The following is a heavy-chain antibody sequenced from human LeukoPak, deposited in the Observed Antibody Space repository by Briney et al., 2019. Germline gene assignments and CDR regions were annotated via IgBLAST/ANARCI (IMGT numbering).Heavy chain of an antibody. CDR3: ARGKGYDFWSGYYVPYYFDY. D-gene: IGHD3-3*01. CDR1: GGSISSYY. CDR2: IYYSGST. V-gene: IGHV4-59*08. J-gene: IGHJ4*02. Sequence: PSETLSLTCTVSGGSISSYYWSWIRQPPGKGLEWIGYIYYSGSTNYNPSLKSRVTISVDTSKNQFSLKLSSVTAAGTAVYYCARGKGYDFWSGYYVPYYFDYWGQGTLVTVSS.